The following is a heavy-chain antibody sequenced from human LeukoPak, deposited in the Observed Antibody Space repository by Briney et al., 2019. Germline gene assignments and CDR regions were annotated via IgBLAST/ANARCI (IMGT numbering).Heavy chain of an antibody. CDR3: AKEGYNYEYYFDY. CDR1: GFTFTSHG. CDR2: ISYDGSHK. D-gene: IGHD5-18*01. V-gene: IGHV3-30*18. J-gene: IGHJ4*02. Sequence: GGSLRLSCVVSGFTFTSHGMHWIRQAPGKGLEWVAVISYDGSHKYCADSVKGRFTISRDNSKNTLYLQMNSLRAGDTAVYYCAKEGYNYEYYFDYWGQGTLVTVSS.